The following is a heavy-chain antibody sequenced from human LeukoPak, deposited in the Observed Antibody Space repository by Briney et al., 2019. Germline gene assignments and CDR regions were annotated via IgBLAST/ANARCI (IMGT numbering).Heavy chain of an antibody. CDR1: GYTFTTYG. V-gene: IGHV1-18*01. Sequence: ASVKVSCKASGYTFTTYGITWVRQAPGQGLEWMGWISGYNGKTNYAQKLQGRGTMTTDPSTSTAYMELRSLRSDDTAVFYCARDQRPPSYYFDYWGQGTLVTVSS. CDR3: ARDQRPPSYYFDY. D-gene: IGHD5-24*01. CDR2: ISGYNGKT. J-gene: IGHJ4*02.